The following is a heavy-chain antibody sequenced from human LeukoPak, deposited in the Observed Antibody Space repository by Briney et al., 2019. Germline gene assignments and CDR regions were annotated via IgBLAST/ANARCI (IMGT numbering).Heavy chain of an antibody. Sequence: SVKVSCKASGGTFSSYAISWVRQAPGQGLEWMGRIIPILGIANYAQKFQGRVTITADKSTSTAYMELSSLRSEDTAVYYCAGVGYRRGELLQESGAFDIWGQGTMVTVSS. CDR2: IIPILGIA. CDR3: AGVGYRRGELLQESGAFDI. V-gene: IGHV1-69*04. J-gene: IGHJ3*02. D-gene: IGHD1-26*01. CDR1: GGTFSSYA.